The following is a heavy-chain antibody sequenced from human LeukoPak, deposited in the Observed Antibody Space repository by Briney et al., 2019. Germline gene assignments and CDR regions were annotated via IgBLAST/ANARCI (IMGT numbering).Heavy chain of an antibody. D-gene: IGHD3-22*01. CDR1: GGSISSSSYY. J-gene: IGHJ4*02. CDR2: IYYSGST. CDR3: ASEDYYDSSGHFDY. Sequence: ASETLSLTCTVSGGSISSSSYYWGWIRQPPGKGLEWIGSIYYSGSTYYNPSLKSRVTISVDTSKNQFSLKLSSVTAADTAVYYCASEDYYDSSGHFDYWGQGTLVTVSS. V-gene: IGHV4-39*07.